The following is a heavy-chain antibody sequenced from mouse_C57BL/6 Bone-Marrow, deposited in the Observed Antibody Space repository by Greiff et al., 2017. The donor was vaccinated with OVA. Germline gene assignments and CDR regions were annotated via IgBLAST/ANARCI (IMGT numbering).Heavy chain of an antibody. Sequence: EVQGVESGGGLVKPGGSLKLSCAASGFTFSSYAMSWVRQTPEKRLEWVATISDGGSYTYYPDNVKGRFTISRDNAKNNLYLQMSHLKSEDTAMYYCANSDGYYEVRDYAMDYWGQGTSVTVSS. D-gene: IGHD2-3*01. J-gene: IGHJ4*01. V-gene: IGHV5-4*01. CDR2: ISDGGSYT. CDR1: GFTFSSYA. CDR3: ANSDGYYEVRDYAMDY.